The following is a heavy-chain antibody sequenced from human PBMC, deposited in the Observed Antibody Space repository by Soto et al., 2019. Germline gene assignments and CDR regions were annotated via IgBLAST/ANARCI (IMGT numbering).Heavy chain of an antibody. CDR2: INPNSGGT. CDR1: GYTFTDYY. CDR3: ARDQSPSSGWPGMDV. D-gene: IGHD6-19*01. V-gene: IGHV1-2*02. J-gene: IGHJ6*02. Sequence: QVQLVQSGAEVKKPGASVKVSCKASGYTFTDYYMHWVRQAPGQGLEWMGWINPNSGGTNYAQKLQGRVTMTRDTSISTADMELNRLRSDDTAVYYCARDQSPSSGWPGMDVWGQGTTVTVSS.